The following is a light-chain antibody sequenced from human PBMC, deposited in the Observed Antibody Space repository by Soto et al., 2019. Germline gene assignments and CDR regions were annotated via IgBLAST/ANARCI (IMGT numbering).Light chain of an antibody. CDR3: SSYTRSSLGV. Sequence: SALTQPASVSGSPGQSITISCTGTSSDVGGYNYVSWYQQHPGKAPKLMIYDVSNRPSGVSNRFSGSKSGNTASLTISGLQAEDEADYYCSSYTRSSLGVFGTGTKVTVL. CDR2: DVS. CDR1: SSDVGGYNY. J-gene: IGLJ1*01. V-gene: IGLV2-14*01.